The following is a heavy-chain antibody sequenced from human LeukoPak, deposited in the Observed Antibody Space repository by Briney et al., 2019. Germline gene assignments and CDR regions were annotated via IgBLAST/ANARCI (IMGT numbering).Heavy chain of an antibody. CDR1: GFTFSIYA. D-gene: IGHD3-22*01. J-gene: IGHJ4*02. V-gene: IGHV3-23*01. CDR2: ITSSGDGT. Sequence: GGSLRLSCAASGFTFSIYAMSWVRQAPGKGLQWVSSITSSGDGTYYADSVKGRFTISRDNSQNTLYLQLNSLRADDTAVYYCAKVNYYEPYFWGQGTLVTVSS. CDR3: AKVNYYEPYF.